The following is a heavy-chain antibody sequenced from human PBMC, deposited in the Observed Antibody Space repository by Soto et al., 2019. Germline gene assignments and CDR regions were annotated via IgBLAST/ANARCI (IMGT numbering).Heavy chain of an antibody. V-gene: IGHV1-58*01. Sequence: ASVKVSCKASGFTFTSSAVQWVRQARGQRLEWIGWIVVGSGNTNYAQKFQERVTITRDMSISTAYMELSSLRSEDTAVYYCAVDGGIAPNAYYYGMDVWGQGATVTVSS. CDR3: AVDGGIAPNAYYYGMDV. J-gene: IGHJ6*02. CDR1: GFTFTSSA. D-gene: IGHD6-13*01. CDR2: IVVGSGNT.